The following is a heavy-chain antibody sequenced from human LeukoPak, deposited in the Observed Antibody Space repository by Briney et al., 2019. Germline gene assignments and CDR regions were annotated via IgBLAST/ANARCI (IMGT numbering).Heavy chain of an antibody. CDR3: ASRWEYYFDY. J-gene: IGHJ4*02. D-gene: IGHD1-26*01. V-gene: IGHV4-4*07. CDR2: IYTSGTT. Sequence: PSETLSLTCTVSGGSISTYYWSWIRQPAGKGLEWIGRIYTSGTTHYNPSLKSRVTMSVDTSKNQFSLNLSSVTAADTAVYYCASRWEYYFDYWGQGTLVTVSS. CDR1: GGSISTYY.